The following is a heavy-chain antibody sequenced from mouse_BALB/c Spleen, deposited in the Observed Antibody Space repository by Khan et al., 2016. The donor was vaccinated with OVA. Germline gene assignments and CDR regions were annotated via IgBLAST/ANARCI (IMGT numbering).Heavy chain of an antibody. CDR2: INTYTGEP. V-gene: IGHV9-1*02. CDR3: AIGASYWYFDV. J-gene: IGHJ1*01. Sequence: QIQLVQSGPELKKPGETVKISCKASGYTFTNYGMNWVKQAPGKGLKWMGWINTYTGEPTYTDDFTGRFAFSLETSASTAYLQINNLKNEDMATYFCAIGASYWYFDVWGAGTMVTVSS. D-gene: IGHD3-3*01. CDR1: GYTFTNYG.